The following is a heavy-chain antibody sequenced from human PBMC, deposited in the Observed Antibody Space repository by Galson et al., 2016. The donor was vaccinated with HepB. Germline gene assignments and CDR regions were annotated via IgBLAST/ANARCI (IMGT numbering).Heavy chain of an antibody. V-gene: IGHV3-33*08. CDR3: ARGRRNRGAVDV. CDR2: IWHDGSNK. CDR1: GFTFSSYW. D-gene: IGHD1-14*01. Sequence: SLRLSCAASGFTFSSYWMSWVRQAPGKGLEWVALIWHDGSNKYYADSVKGRFTISRDNSKNTLYLQVNSLRAEDAAVYYCARGRRNRGAVDVWGQGTMVTVSS. J-gene: IGHJ3*01.